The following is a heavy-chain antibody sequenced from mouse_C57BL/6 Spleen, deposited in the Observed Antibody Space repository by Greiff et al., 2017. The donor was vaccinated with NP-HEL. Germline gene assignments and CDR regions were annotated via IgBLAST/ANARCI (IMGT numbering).Heavy chain of an antibody. J-gene: IGHJ3*01. CDR3: ARRTEVYYGNPGDY. D-gene: IGHD2-1*01. CDR1: GYTFTDYY. CDR2: INPNNGGT. Sequence: VQLQQSGPELVKPGASVKISCKASGYTFTDYYMNWVKQSHGKSLEWIGDINPNNGGTSYNQKFKGKATLTVDKSSSTAYMELRSLTSEDSAVYYCARRTEVYYGNPGDYWGQGTLVTVSA. V-gene: IGHV1-26*01.